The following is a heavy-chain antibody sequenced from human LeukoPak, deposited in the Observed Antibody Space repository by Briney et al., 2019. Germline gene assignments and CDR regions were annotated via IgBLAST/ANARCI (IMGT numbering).Heavy chain of an antibody. CDR3: AKDWGYEKQSYYFDY. J-gene: IGHJ4*02. CDR2: INQDGSVK. CDR1: GFTFSSYW. Sequence: PGGSLRLSCAASGFTFSSYWMSWVRQAPGKGLEWVANINQDGSVKYYVDFVKGRFTISRDNAKNSLYLQMNSLRAEDTAVYYCAKDWGYEKQSYYFDYWGQGTLVTVSS. D-gene: IGHD3-16*01. V-gene: IGHV3-7*03.